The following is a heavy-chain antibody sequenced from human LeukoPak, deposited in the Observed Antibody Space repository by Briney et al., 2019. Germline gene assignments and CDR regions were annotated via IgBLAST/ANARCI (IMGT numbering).Heavy chain of an antibody. Sequence: PSETLSLTCTVSGGSISSSSYYWGWIRQPAGKGLEWIGRIYISGSGSTNYNPSLKSRVTMSVDTSKNQFSLKLSSVTAADTAVYYCARDKRVAVAGTYIYYYYMDVWGNGTTVTISS. V-gene: IGHV4-61*02. J-gene: IGHJ6*03. D-gene: IGHD6-19*01. CDR2: IYISGSGST. CDR1: GGSISSSSYY. CDR3: ARDKRVAVAGTYIYYYYMDV.